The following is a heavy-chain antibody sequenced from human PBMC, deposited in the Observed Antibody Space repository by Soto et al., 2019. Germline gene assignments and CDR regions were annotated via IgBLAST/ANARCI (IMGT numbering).Heavy chain of an antibody. J-gene: IGHJ6*02. CDR1: GYTFTGYY. Sequence: QVQLVQSGAEVKKPGASVKVSCKASGYTFTGYYMHWVRQAPGQGLEGMGWINPNRGGTNYAQKFQGWVTMTRDTSISTAYMELSRLRSDDTAVYYCARGYCGGDCYSGRASYYYYYGMDVWGQGTTVTVSS. D-gene: IGHD2-21*02. CDR3: ARGYCGGDCYSGRASYYYYYGMDV. V-gene: IGHV1-2*04. CDR2: INPNRGGT.